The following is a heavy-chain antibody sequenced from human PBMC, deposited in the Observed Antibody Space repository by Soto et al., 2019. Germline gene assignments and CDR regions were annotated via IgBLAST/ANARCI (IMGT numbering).Heavy chain of an antibody. V-gene: IGHV1-18*01. Sequence: SVKVACKASGYTFTSYGMGLVRQAPGQGLEWMGWISAYNGNTNDAQKLQGRVTMTTDTSTSTAYMELRSLRSDDTAVYYCARDRGWGYSYGLHAFDIWRKGTMVTVSS. CDR1: GYTFTSYG. CDR3: ARDRGWGYSYGLHAFDI. D-gene: IGHD5-18*01. CDR2: ISAYNGNT. J-gene: IGHJ3*02.